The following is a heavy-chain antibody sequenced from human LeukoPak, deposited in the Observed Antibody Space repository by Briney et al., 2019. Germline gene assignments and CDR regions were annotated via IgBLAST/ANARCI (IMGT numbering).Heavy chain of an antibody. CDR3: ARDQSEDFINWFDP. CDR1: GYTSTGYY. D-gene: IGHD2/OR15-2a*01. J-gene: IGHJ5*02. V-gene: IGHV1-2*02. Sequence: ASVKVSCKASGYTSTGYYMHWVRQAPGQGLEWMGWINPNSGGTNYAQKFQGRVTMTRDTSISTAYMELSSLTSDDTAVYYCARDQSEDFINWFDPWGQGTLVTVSS. CDR2: INPNSGGT.